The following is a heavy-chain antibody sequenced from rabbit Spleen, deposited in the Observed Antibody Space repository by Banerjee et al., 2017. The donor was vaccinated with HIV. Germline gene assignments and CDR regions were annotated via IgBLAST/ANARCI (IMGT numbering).Heavy chain of an antibody. CDR3: ARDAGTTNYIDRLDL. D-gene: IGHD8-1*01. V-gene: IGHV1S47*01. J-gene: IGHJ3*01. Sequence: QEHLVESGGGLVQPGGSLKLSCKASGFDFSSYGVSWVRQAPGKGLEWIGYIDPVFGSAYYASWVNGRFSISRENTQNTVSLQLNSLTAADTATYFCARDAGTTNYIDRLDLRGQGTLVTVS. CDR1: GFDFSSYG. CDR2: IDPVFGSA.